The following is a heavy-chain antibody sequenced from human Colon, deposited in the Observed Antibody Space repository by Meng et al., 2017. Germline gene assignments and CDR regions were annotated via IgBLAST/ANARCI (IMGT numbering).Heavy chain of an antibody. D-gene: IGHD3-10*01. CDR2: ISAYNGNT. Sequence: ASVKVSCKASGYTFTSYGISWVRQAPGQGREWMGWISAYNGNTNYAQKLQGRVTMTTDTSTSTAYMELRSLRSDDTAVYYCARAGGQYYYGSGSYYLNWFDPWGQGTLITVSS. CDR1: GYTFTSYG. CDR3: ARAGGQYYYGSGSYYLNWFDP. V-gene: IGHV1-18*01. J-gene: IGHJ5*02.